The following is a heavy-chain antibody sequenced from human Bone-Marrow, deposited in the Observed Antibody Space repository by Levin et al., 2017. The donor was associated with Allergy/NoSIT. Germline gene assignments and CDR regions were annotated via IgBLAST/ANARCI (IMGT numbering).Heavy chain of an antibody. V-gene: IGHV3-30*03. CDR3: ARDIFERLTQDRFAN. D-gene: IGHD1-1*01. Sequence: GESLKISCAVSGFTFSDYSMHWLRQAPGKGLEWVAAISFDGTTQNYADSVKGRFTISRDNDKNTLFMQMNRLRPEDTALYYCARDIFERLTQDRFANWGRGTLVTVSS. CDR2: ISFDGTTQ. CDR1: GFTFSDYS. J-gene: IGHJ4*02.